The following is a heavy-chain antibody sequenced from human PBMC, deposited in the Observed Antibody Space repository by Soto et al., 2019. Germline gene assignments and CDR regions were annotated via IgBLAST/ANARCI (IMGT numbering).Heavy chain of an antibody. D-gene: IGHD4-4*01. CDR3: AHRGSGNYPRDNWFDP. Sequence: QITLKESGPTLVKPTQTLTLTCPFSRFALSRDGVGVGWIRQPPGKALDWLALIYWNNVIRYSPSLKNRLTITKDTSKNQVVLTITKLDPVDTATYYCAHRGSGNYPRDNWFDPWGQGTLVTVSS. CDR1: RFALSRDGVG. CDR2: IYWNNVI. J-gene: IGHJ5*02. V-gene: IGHV2-5*01.